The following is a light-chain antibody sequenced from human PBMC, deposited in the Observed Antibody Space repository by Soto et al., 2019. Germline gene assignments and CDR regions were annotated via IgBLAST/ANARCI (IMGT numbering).Light chain of an antibody. Sequence: IKMNQSPSTLSAPVGDRVTITCRASQSISSWLAWYQQKPGKAPKLLIYDASSLESGVPSRFSGSGSGTEFTLTISSLQPDDFATYYCQQYNSYSWTFGQGTKVDIK. J-gene: IGKJ1*01. CDR2: DAS. CDR1: QSISSW. V-gene: IGKV1-5*01. CDR3: QQYNSYSWT.